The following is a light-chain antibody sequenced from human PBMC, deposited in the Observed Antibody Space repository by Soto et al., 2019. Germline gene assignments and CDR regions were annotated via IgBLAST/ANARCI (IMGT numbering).Light chain of an antibody. J-gene: IGKJ1*01. CDR1: QSISSY. CDR3: QHSYSTPRT. CDR2: AAS. V-gene: IGKV1-39*01. Sequence: DIQMTQSPSTLSASVGDRVTITCRASQSISSYLNWYQQKPGKAPKLLIHAASSLQSGVPSRFSGSGSGTDFTLTISSLQPEDFATYYCQHSYSTPRTFGQGTKVDI.